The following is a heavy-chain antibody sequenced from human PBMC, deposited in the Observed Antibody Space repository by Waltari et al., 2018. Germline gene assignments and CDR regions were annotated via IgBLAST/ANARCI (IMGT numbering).Heavy chain of an antibody. CDR1: GFTFSSYW. J-gene: IGHJ6*03. V-gene: IGHV3-7*01. CDR3: ASRGWNDYYYYYMDV. CDR2: IKQDGSEK. Sequence: QPGGSLRLSCAASGFTFSSYWMSWVRQAPGKGLEWVANIKQDGSEKYYVDSVKGRFTISRDNAKNSLYLQMNSLRAEDTAVYYCASRGWNDYYYYYMDVWGKGTTVTVSS. D-gene: IGHD1-1*01.